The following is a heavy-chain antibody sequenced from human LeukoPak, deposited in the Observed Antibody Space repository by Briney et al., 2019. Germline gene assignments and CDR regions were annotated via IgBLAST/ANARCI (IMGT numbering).Heavy chain of an antibody. Sequence: GRSLRLSCAASGFTFSNYAMHWVRQAPGKGLEWVAVISYDGSNKYYADSVKGRFTISRDNSKNTLYLQMNSLRAEDTAVYYCARDDPDGDYWGQGTLVTVSS. CDR1: GFTFSNYA. J-gene: IGHJ4*02. CDR3: ARDDPDGDY. D-gene: IGHD5-24*01. CDR2: ISYDGSNK. V-gene: IGHV3-30-3*01.